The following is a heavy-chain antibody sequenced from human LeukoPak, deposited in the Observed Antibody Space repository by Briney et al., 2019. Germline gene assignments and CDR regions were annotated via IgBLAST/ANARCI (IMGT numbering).Heavy chain of an antibody. CDR2: IYYSGST. Sequence: PSETLSLTCTVSGGSISSSSYYWGWIRQPPGEGLEWIGSIYYSGSTYYNPSLKSRVTISVDTSKNQFSLKLSSVTAADTAVYYCARSSVPAAYNWFDPWGQGTLVTVSS. CDR3: ARSSVPAAYNWFDP. J-gene: IGHJ5*02. D-gene: IGHD2-2*01. V-gene: IGHV4-39*01. CDR1: GGSISSSSYY.